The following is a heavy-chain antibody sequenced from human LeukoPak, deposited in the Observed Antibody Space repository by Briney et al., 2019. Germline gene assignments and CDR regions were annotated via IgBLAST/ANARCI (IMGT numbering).Heavy chain of an antibody. CDR1: GGSISSYY. Sequence: PSETLSLTCTVSGGSISSYYWSWIRQPAGKGLEWIGRIYTSGSTNYNPSLKSRVTMSVDTSKNQFSLKLSSVTAADTAVYYCARDRHSYSSSSGPYFDYWGQGALVTVSS. V-gene: IGHV4-4*07. CDR2: IYTSGST. D-gene: IGHD6-6*01. CDR3: ARDRHSYSSSSGPYFDY. J-gene: IGHJ4*02.